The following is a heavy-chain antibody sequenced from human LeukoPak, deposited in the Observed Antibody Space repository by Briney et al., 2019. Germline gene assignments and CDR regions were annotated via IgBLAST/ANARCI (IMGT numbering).Heavy chain of an antibody. V-gene: IGHV1-46*01. D-gene: IGHD2-2*01. CDR2: VKPSDGST. Sequence: ASVKVSCKASGYTFSSYYIHWVRQAPGQGLEGMGIVKPSDGSTSYAQKFQGRVTMTRDTSTSTVYMELSSLRSEDTAVYYCARWSGAQRAFDIWGQGTMVTVSS. CDR3: ARWSGAQRAFDI. J-gene: IGHJ3*02. CDR1: GYTFSSYY.